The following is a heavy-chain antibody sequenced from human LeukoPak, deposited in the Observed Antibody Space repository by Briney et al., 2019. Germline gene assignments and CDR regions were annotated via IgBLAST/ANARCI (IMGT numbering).Heavy chain of an antibody. CDR3: AKVPYYDSSGYYDY. Sequence: QSGGSLRLSCAASGITFSNYGMHWVRQAPGKGLEWVAFIRYDGSDKYYADSVKGRFTISRDNSKNTLYLQMNSLRTEDTAVYYCAKVPYYDSSGYYDYWGRGTLVTVSS. CDR1: GITFSNYG. CDR2: IRYDGSDK. D-gene: IGHD3-22*01. J-gene: IGHJ4*02. V-gene: IGHV3-30*02.